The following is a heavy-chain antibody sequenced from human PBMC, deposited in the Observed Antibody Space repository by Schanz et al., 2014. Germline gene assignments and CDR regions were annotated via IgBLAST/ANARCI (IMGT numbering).Heavy chain of an antibody. V-gene: IGHV3-30-3*01. Sequence: QVQLVESGGGVVQPGGSLRLSCAASGFPFSSYALHWVRQAPGKGLEWVAVISYDGNTKYYADSVKGRFTISRDNSRKTLYLQMNSLRADDTAVYYCAKDLYNYGIFDSWGQGTLVTVSS. CDR2: ISYDGNTK. J-gene: IGHJ5*01. CDR3: AKDLYNYGIFDS. CDR1: GFPFSSYA. D-gene: IGHD3-16*01.